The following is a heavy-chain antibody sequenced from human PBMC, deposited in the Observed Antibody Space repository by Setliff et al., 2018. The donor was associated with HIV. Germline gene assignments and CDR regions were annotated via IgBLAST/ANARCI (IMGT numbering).Heavy chain of an antibody. J-gene: IGHJ3*01. CDR1: GGSFSTYY. CDR2: VHSTGTT. Sequence: SETLSLTCTVSGGSFSTYYWSWIRQPAGEGLEYIGRVHSTGTTIYNPSLKSRVTMSVETSKNQLSLKLRSVTAADTAVYYCARARITMTGGRLEPYAFDRWGQGTKVTVSS. D-gene: IGHD3-22*01. CDR3: ARARITMTGGRLEPYAFDR. V-gene: IGHV4-4*07.